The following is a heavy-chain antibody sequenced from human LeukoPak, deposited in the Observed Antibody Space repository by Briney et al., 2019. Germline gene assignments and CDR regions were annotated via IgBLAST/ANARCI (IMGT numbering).Heavy chain of an antibody. J-gene: IGHJ6*02. D-gene: IGHD6-13*01. CDR1: GYTFTSYD. V-gene: IGHV1-8*01. CDR3: ARGRYSSSWYTDNYYYGMDV. CDR2: MNPNSGNT. Sequence: ASVKVSCKASGYTFTSYDINWVRQATGQGLEWMGWMNPNSGNTGYAQKFQGRVTMTRNTSISTAYMELSSLRSEDTAVYYCARGRYSSSWYTDNYYYGMDVWGQGTTVAVSS.